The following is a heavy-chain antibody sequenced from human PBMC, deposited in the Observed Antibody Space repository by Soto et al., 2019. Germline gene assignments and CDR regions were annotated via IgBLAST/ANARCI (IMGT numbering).Heavy chain of an antibody. J-gene: IGHJ4*02. CDR3: AGDLNWDDGGGVQGLDY. V-gene: IGHV3-7*01. CDR2: IKQDGSEK. Sequence: EVQLVESGGGLVQPGGSLRLSCAASGFTFSSYWMSWVRQAPGKGLEWVANIKQDGSEKYYVDSVKGRFTISRDNAKNSLFPQMNSLMAADTAVYYCAGDLNWDDGGGVQGLDYWGQGTLVTVSS. D-gene: IGHD1-20*01. CDR1: GFTFSSYW.